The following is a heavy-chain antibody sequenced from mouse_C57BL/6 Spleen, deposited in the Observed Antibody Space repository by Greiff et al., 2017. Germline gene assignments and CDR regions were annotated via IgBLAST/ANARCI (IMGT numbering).Heavy chain of an antibody. J-gene: IGHJ1*03. CDR1: GFTFTDYY. CDR3: ARSPNWYFDV. V-gene: IGHV7-3*01. Sequence: EVQGVESGGGLVQPGGSLSLSCAASGFTFTDYYMSWVRQPPGQALEWLGFIRNKANGYTTEYSASVKGRFTISRDNSQSILYLQMNALRAEDSATYYCARSPNWYFDVWGTGTTVTVSS. CDR2: IRNKANGYTT.